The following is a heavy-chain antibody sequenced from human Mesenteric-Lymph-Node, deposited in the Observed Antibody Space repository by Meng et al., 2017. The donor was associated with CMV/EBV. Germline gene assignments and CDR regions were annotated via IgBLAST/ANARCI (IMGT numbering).Heavy chain of an antibody. CDR1: GGSFSGYY. V-gene: IGHV4-34*01. D-gene: IGHD3-10*01. J-gene: IGHJ4*02. CDR3: ARGSTMVRGSYGY. Sequence: CAVYGGSFSGYYWSWIRQPPGKGLEWIGEINHSGSTNYNPSLKSRVTISVGTSKNQFSLKLSSVTAADTAVYYCARGSTMVRGSYGYWGQGTLVTVSS. CDR2: INHSGST.